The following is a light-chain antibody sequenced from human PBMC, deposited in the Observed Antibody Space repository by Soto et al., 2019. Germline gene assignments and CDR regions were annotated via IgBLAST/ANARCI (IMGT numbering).Light chain of an antibody. V-gene: IGKV3-20*01. CDR3: HQYGSSSLT. CDR1: QSVGSSY. Sequence: EIVLTQSPGTLSLSPGERATLSCRASQSVGSSYLAWYQQHPGQAPRLLIHATSSRATGIPDRFSGSGSGTDFTLTISRLEPEDFAVYYCHQYGSSSLTFGGGTKVDIK. CDR2: ATS. J-gene: IGKJ4*01.